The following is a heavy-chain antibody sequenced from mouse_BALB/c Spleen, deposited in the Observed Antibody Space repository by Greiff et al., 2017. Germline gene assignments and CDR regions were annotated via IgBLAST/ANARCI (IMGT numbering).Heavy chain of an antibody. CDR1: GFTFSSYA. CDR3: ARNYGSSFAMDY. Sequence: EVKLMESGGGLVKPGGSLKLSCAASGFTFSSYAMSWVRQTPEKRLEWVASISSGGSTYYPDSVKGRFTISRDNARNILYLQMSSLRSEDTAMYYCARNYGSSFAMDYWGQGTSVTVAS. J-gene: IGHJ4*01. CDR2: ISSGGST. V-gene: IGHV5-6-5*01. D-gene: IGHD1-1*01.